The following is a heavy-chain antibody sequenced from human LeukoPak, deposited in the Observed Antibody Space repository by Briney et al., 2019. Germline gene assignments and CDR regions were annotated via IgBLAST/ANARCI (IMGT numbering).Heavy chain of an antibody. Sequence: PGGSLRLSCAASGSTFSNYAMSWVRQAPGKGLEWVSSISGSYSTYYADSVKGRFTISRDNSKNTLYLQMNSLRAEDTALYYCAKDYYMGVWGKGTTVTVSS. J-gene: IGHJ6*03. CDR3: AKDYYMGV. CDR1: GSTFSNYA. CDR2: ISGSYST. V-gene: IGHV3-23*01.